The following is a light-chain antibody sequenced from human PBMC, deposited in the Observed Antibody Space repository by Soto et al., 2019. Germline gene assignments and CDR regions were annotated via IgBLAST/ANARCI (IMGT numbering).Light chain of an antibody. Sequence: QSVLTQPPSASGSPGQSVTISCTGTSSDIGGYNSVSWYEQHPGKAPRLMMSEVNKRPSGVPDRFSGSKSGYTASLTVSGLQTEDEAFYYCSSSAGIYHYLVFGGGTKVTVL. CDR2: EVN. CDR3: SSSAGIYHYLV. CDR1: SSDIGGYNS. J-gene: IGLJ3*02. V-gene: IGLV2-8*01.